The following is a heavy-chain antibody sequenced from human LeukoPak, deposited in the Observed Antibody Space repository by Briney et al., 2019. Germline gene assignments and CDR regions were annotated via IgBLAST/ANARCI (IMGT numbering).Heavy chain of an antibody. J-gene: IGHJ4*02. CDR3: ARDERDTAMVILAY. D-gene: IGHD5-18*01. V-gene: IGHV3-21*01. Sequence: GGSLRLSCAASGFTFSSYSMNWVRQAPGKGLEWVSSISSSSSYIYYADSVKGRFTISRDNAKNSLYLQMNSLRAEDTAVYYCARDERDTAMVILAYWGQGTLVTVSS. CDR2: ISSSSSYI. CDR1: GFTFSSYS.